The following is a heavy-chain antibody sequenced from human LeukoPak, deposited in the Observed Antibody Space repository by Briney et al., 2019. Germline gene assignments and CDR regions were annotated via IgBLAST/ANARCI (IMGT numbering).Heavy chain of an antibody. V-gene: IGHV4-59*01. Sequence: SETLSLTYSVSGGSINSYYWSWIRQPPGKGLEWIGYISYSGSTNYNPSLKSRVTISLATSKNQFFLKLNSVTAADTALYYCARGTAVWGQGTLVTVSS. CDR1: GGSINSYY. D-gene: IGHD2-21*02. CDR3: ARGTAV. CDR2: ISYSGST. J-gene: IGHJ4*02.